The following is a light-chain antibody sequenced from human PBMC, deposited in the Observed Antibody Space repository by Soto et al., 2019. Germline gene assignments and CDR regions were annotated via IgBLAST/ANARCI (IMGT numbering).Light chain of an antibody. J-gene: IGKJ4*01. Sequence: DIHMTHSPSSLASSLVDRVTITCRASQSISSYLNLYQQKPGKAPKLLIYAASSLQSGVPSRFSGGGSGTDFTLTISSLQPEDFATYYCQQVNVYPSTFGGGTKV. CDR2: AAS. V-gene: IGKV1-39*01. CDR1: QSISSY. CDR3: QQVNVYPST.